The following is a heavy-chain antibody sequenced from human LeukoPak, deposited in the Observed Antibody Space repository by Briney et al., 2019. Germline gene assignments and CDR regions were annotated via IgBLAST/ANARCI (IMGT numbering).Heavy chain of an antibody. CDR2: INAGNGNT. D-gene: IGHD3-22*01. Sequence: GASVKVSCKASGYTLTSYAMHWVRQAPGQRLEWMGWINAGNGNTKYSQEFQGRVTITRDTSASTAYMELSSLRSEDTAVYYCARYYDSSGYRFDYWGQGTLVTVSS. CDR1: GYTLTSYA. CDR3: ARYYDSSGYRFDY. J-gene: IGHJ4*02. V-gene: IGHV1-3*01.